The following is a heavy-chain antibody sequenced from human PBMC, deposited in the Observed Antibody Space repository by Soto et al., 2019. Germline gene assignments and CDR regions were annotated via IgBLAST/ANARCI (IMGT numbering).Heavy chain of an antibody. Sequence: EVQLVESGGGLVQPGGSLRLSCAASGFTFSSYSMNWVRQAPGKGLEWVSYISTSGSAIYYADSVKGRFTISRDNAKNSLYLQMNSLRDEDTAVYYCSSDGHGDYAIDYWGQGTLVTVSS. D-gene: IGHD4-17*01. V-gene: IGHV3-48*02. CDR2: ISTSGSAI. CDR3: SSDGHGDYAIDY. CDR1: GFTFSSYS. J-gene: IGHJ4*02.